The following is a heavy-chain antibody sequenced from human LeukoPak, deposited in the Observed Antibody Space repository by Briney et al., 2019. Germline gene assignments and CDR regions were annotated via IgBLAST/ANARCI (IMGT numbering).Heavy chain of an antibody. V-gene: IGHV1-69*13. Sequence: ASVKVSCKASGGTFSSYAISWVRQAPGQGLEWMGGIIPIFGTANYAQKFQGRVTITADESTSTAYMELSSLRSEDTAVYYCAREGDDILTGYYYPFDYWGQGTLVTVSS. J-gene: IGHJ4*02. CDR1: GGTFSSYA. CDR2: IIPIFGTA. CDR3: AREGDDILTGYYYPFDY. D-gene: IGHD3-9*01.